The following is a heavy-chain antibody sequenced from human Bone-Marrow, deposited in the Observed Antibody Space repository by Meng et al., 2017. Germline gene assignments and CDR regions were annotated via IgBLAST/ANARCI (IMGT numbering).Heavy chain of an antibody. CDR3: AIGPGYSSGWYGNSFDY. CDR2: IYYSGST. D-gene: IGHD6-19*01. Sequence: GSLRLSCTVSGGSISSYYWSWIRQPPGKGLEWIGYIYYSGSTNYNPSLRSRVTISVDTSKNQFSLKLSSVTAADTDVYYCAIGPGYSSGWYGNSFDYWGQGTLVTVSS. J-gene: IGHJ4*02. CDR1: GGSISSYY. V-gene: IGHV4-59*01.